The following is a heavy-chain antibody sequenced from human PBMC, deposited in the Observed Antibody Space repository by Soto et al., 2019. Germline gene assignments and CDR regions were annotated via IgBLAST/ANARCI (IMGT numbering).Heavy chain of an antibody. CDR2: ISSSSSYT. D-gene: IGHD3-16*01. V-gene: IGHV3-11*06. Sequence: GGSLRLSCAASGFTFSDYYMSWIRQAPGKGLEWVSYISSSSSYTNYADSVKGRFTISRDNAMNSLYLQMNSLRAEDTAVYYCERVDGGYYDYVWGSYSRPYYYYGMDVWGQGTTVTVSS. CDR1: GFTFSDYY. J-gene: IGHJ6*02. CDR3: ERVDGGYYDYVWGSYSRPYYYYGMDV.